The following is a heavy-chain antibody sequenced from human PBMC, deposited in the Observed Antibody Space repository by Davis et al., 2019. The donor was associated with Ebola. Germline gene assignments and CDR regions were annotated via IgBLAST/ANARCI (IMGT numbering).Heavy chain of an antibody. CDR1: GYSLSDLR. CDR2: FDRDSGEV. Sequence: ASVKVSCKVSGYSLSDLRMHWVRQRPGKGLEWMGTFDRDSGEVRSAQKFQGRVTMSEDRDTDTAYIILSSLESEDTAVFFCTTGRWGVSFDYWGQGSLVTVSS. D-gene: IGHD3-16*01. J-gene: IGHJ4*02. V-gene: IGHV1-24*01. CDR3: TTGRWGVSFDY.